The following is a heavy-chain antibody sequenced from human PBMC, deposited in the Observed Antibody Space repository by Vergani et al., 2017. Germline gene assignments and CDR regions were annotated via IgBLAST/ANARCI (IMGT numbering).Heavy chain of an antibody. J-gene: IGHJ4*02. CDR3: ARFRAALYYFDY. D-gene: IGHD3-10*01. CDR2: LSSSSSYT. V-gene: IGHV3-11*05. CDR1: GFPLCDYY. Sequence: QVQLVESGGGLANSGGPLRLSCAASGFPLCDYYTSWIRPAPGKGREWVTYLSSSSSYTNYADSVKGRFTISRDKAKNSLYLQMNSLRAEDTAVYYCARFRAALYYFDYWGQGTLVTVSS.